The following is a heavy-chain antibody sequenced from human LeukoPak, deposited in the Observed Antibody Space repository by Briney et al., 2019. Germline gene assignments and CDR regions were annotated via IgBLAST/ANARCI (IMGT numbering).Heavy chain of an antibody. D-gene: IGHD6-13*01. J-gene: IGHJ5*02. CDR3: AREKEAAAGTNWFDP. Sequence: SETLSLTCTVSGGSISSGGYYWSWIRQHPGKGLEWIGYIYYSGSTYYNPSLKSRVTISVDTSKNQFSLKLSSVTAADTAVYYCAREKEAAAGTNWFDPWGQGTLVTVSS. CDR1: GGSISSGGYY. V-gene: IGHV4-31*03. CDR2: IYYSGST.